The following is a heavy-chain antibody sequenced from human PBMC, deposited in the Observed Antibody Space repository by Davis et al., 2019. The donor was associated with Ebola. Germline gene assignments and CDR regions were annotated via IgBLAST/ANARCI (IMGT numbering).Heavy chain of an antibody. V-gene: IGHV3-15*01. D-gene: IGHD3-22*01. CDR1: GFTFTSAW. Sequence: GESLKISCTASGFTFTSAWMSWVRQAPGKGLEWVGRIKSEADGGTIDYAAFVKGRFTISRDNSKNTLYLQLNGLKIGDTAVYFCSTVIRETWGRGTLVTVST. CDR3: STVIRET. CDR2: IKSEADGGTI. J-gene: IGHJ4*02.